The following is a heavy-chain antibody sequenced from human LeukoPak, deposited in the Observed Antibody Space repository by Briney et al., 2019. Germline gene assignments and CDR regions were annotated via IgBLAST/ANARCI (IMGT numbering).Heavy chain of an antibody. CDR2: IYYSGNT. CDR1: GGSINSNNHY. J-gene: IGHJ5*02. CDR3: ARDKNRFDP. V-gene: IGHV4-39*07. Sequence: SETLSLTCTVSGGSINSNNHYWGWIRQPPGKGLEWIGSIYYSGNTYYNPSLKSRVTVSVDTSNNQFSLKLSSVTAADTAVYYCARDKNRFDPWGQGTLVTVSS. D-gene: IGHD2/OR15-2a*01.